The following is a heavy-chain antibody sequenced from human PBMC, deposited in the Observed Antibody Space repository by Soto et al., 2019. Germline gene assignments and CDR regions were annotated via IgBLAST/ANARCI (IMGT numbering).Heavy chain of an antibody. V-gene: IGHV3-43*01. Sequence: PGGSLRLSCAASGFTFDDYTMHWVRQAPGKGLEWVSLISWDGGSTYYADSVKGRFTISRDNSKNSLYLQMNSLRTEDTALYYCAKDIESSSSTPYYYYYYGMDVWGQGTTVTVSS. J-gene: IGHJ6*02. CDR1: GFTFDDYT. D-gene: IGHD6-6*01. CDR3: AKDIESSSSTPYYYYYYGMDV. CDR2: ISWDGGST.